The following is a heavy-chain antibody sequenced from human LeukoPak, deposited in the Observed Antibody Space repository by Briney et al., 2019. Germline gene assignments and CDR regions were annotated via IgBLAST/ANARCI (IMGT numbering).Heavy chain of an antibody. V-gene: IGHV1-18*01. Sequence: ASVKVSCKAPGYTFTSYGISWVRQAPGQGLEWMGWVSAYKGNTYYAQKLQGRVTMTTDTSTSTAYMELRSLRSDDTAIYYCARDLYYYGSGSYYDVFDVWGQRTMVTVSS. D-gene: IGHD3-10*01. CDR3: ARDLYYYGSGSYYDVFDV. CDR1: GYTFTSYG. CDR2: VSAYKGNT. J-gene: IGHJ3*01.